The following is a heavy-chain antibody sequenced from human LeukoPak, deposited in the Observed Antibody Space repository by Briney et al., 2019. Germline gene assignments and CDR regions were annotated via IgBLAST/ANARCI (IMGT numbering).Heavy chain of an antibody. CDR1: GFTFSSYS. CDR2: ISSSSSYI. CDR3: ARWTAGPLYYYYGMDV. Sequence: SGGSLTLSCVASGFTFSSYSMNWVRQAPGKGLEWVSSISSSSSYIYYADSVKGRFTISRDNAKNSLYLQMNSLRAEDTAVYYCARWTAGPLYYYYGMDVWGQGTTVTVSS. D-gene: IGHD2-21*02. J-gene: IGHJ6*02. V-gene: IGHV3-21*01.